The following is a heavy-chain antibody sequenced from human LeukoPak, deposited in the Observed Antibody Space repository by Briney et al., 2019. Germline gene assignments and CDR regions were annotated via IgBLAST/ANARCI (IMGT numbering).Heavy chain of an antibody. Sequence: SETLSLTCTVSGYSISSGYYWGWIRQPPGKGLEWIGSIYHSGSTYYNPSLKSRVTISVDTSKNQFSLKLSSVTAADTAVYYCARDVRIVGATRNAAFDIWGQGTIVTVSS. CDR2: IYHSGST. J-gene: IGHJ3*02. V-gene: IGHV4-38-2*02. D-gene: IGHD1-26*01. CDR1: GYSISSGYY. CDR3: ARDVRIVGATRNAAFDI.